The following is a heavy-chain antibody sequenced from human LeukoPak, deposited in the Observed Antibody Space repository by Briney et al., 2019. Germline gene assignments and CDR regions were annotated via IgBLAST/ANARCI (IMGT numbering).Heavy chain of an antibody. CDR2: IYYRGCT. J-gene: IGHJ6*03. CDR1: VGPINSISYY. CDR3: ARGGLWAIFGVVTKYMSNMDV. V-gene: IGHV4-39*01. Sequence: SETLSLTCTVSVGPINSISYYWGSIRQPPGKGLEWIGNIYYRGCTHYNPSLTSRVTISVDTSKNQFSLKLSSVTAADTAVYYCARGGLWAIFGVVTKYMSNMDVWGKGTTVTVSS. D-gene: IGHD3-3*01.